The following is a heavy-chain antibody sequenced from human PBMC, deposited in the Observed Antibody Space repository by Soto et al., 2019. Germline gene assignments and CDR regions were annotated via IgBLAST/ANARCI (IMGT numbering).Heavy chain of an antibody. CDR1: GYTFTGYY. Sequence: GASVKVSCKPSGYTFTGYYIHWVRQAPGQGLEWMGWINPNSGATNYALKFQGRVTMTRDTSISAAYMELNSLTSDDTAGYYCARSRLTDYSIDYWGQGTLVTVSS. D-gene: IGHD4-4*01. CDR3: ARSRLTDYSIDY. V-gene: IGHV1-2*02. CDR2: INPNSGAT. J-gene: IGHJ4*02.